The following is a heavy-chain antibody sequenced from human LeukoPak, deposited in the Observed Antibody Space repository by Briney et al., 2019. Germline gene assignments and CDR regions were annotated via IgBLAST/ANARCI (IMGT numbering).Heavy chain of an antibody. D-gene: IGHD4-11*01. CDR3: AKDFLVAGDYSRGYFDY. CDR2: ISGSGGST. J-gene: IGHJ4*02. V-gene: IGHV3-23*01. Sequence: PGGSLRLSCAASGFTFSSYAMSWVRQAPGKGLEWVSAISGSGGSTYYADSVEGRFTISRDNSKNTLYLQMNSLRAEDTAVYYCAKDFLVAGDYSRGYFDYWGQGTLVTVSS. CDR1: GFTFSSYA.